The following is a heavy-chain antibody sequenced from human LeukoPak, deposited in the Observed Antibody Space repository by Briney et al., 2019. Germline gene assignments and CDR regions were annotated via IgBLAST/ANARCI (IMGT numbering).Heavy chain of an antibody. Sequence: GGSLRLSCAASGFTFSSYSMNWVRQAPGKGLEWVSYIGSGSNTISYADSVRGRFTISRDNAKNSLYLQMHSLRDEDTAVYYCVRDHLCGFDIWGQATAVSVSS. D-gene: IGHD2-21*01. CDR3: VRDHLCGFDI. CDR1: GFTFSSYS. CDR2: IGSGSNTI. J-gene: IGHJ3*02. V-gene: IGHV3-48*02.